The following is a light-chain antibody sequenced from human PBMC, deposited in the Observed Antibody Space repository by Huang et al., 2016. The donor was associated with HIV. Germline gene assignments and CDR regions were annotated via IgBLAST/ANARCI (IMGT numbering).Light chain of an antibody. V-gene: IGKV3-20*01. Sequence: EVLLTQPPGPLSSSPGEGVTVSCRASQSLSHSFIAWYQQRHGQAPRLLIYAASTRASGIPDRFSGSGSGTDFTLTINRLEPSDFAVYYCHQYGTSPYTFGQGDQPRRQT. J-gene: IGKJ2*01. CDR2: AAS. CDR1: QSLSHSF. CDR3: HQYGTSPYT.